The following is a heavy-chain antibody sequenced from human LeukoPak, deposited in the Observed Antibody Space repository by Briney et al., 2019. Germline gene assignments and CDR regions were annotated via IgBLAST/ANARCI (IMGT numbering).Heavy chain of an antibody. Sequence: ASVKVSCKASGYTFTGYYMHWVRQAPGQGLEWMGWINPNSGNTGYAQKFQGRVTMTRNTSISTAYMELSSLRSEDTAVYYCARISYSSSWYPYYYYYMDVWGKGTTVTISS. CDR2: INPNSGNT. CDR3: ARISYSSSWYPYYYYYMDV. CDR1: GYTFTGYY. D-gene: IGHD6-13*01. V-gene: IGHV1-8*02. J-gene: IGHJ6*03.